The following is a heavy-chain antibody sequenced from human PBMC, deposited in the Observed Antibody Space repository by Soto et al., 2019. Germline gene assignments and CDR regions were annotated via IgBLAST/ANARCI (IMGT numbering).Heavy chain of an antibody. D-gene: IGHD4-4*01. Sequence: SETLSLTCTVSGGSISSSSYYWGWIRQPPGKGLEWIGSIYYSGSTYYNPSLKSRVTISVDTSKNQFSLKLSSVTAADTAVYYCASLDIEYSNYESKVADYYYYYYYGMDVWGQGTTVTVSS. J-gene: IGHJ6*02. CDR1: GGSISSSSYY. V-gene: IGHV4-39*01. CDR2: IYYSGST. CDR3: ASLDIEYSNYESKVADYYYYYYYGMDV.